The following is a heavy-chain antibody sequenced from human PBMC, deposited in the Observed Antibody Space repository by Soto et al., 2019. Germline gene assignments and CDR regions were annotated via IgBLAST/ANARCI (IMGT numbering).Heavy chain of an antibody. D-gene: IGHD6-6*01. J-gene: IGHJ6*02. V-gene: IGHV5-51*01. CDR1: GYSVSNYW. Sequence: PGESLKISCRGSGYSVSNYWIGWVRQMAGKGLEWMGIIYPGDSDTRYSPSFQGQVTISADKSISTAYLQWSSLKASDTAMYYCARPSYSTSRYYGLDVWGQGTTVTVSS. CDR3: ARPSYSTSRYYGLDV. CDR2: IYPGDSDT.